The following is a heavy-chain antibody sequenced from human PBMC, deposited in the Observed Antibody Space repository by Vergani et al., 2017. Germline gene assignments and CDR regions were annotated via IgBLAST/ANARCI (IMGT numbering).Heavy chain of an antibody. CDR2: IRSKAYGQAT. D-gene: IGHD3-10*01. Sequence: EVHLVESGGGLVQPGRSLRLSCSGSGFTLGDYAMTWVRQAPGKGLEWVAFIRSKAYGQATIYAASVKGRFTISRDDSKSIAYLQMNNLQTEDTAMYYCVRDQVTMLRGSDALDIWGQGTMVTVSS. CDR3: VRDQVTMLRGSDALDI. J-gene: IGHJ3*02. CDR1: GFTLGDYA. V-gene: IGHV3-49*04.